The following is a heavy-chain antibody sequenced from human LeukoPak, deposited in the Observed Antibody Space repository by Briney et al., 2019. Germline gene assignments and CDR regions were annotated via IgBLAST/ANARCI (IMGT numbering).Heavy chain of an antibody. V-gene: IGHV4-59*01. J-gene: IGHJ3*02. CDR2: IYYSGST. Sequence: SETLSLTCTVSGGSISSYYWSWIRQPPGKGLEWIGNIYYSGSTNYNPSLKSRVTISVDTSKNQFSLKLSSVTAADTAVYYCASSPYCSGGSCYSGAFDIWGQGTMVTVSS. D-gene: IGHD2-15*01. CDR1: GGSISSYY. CDR3: ASSPYCSGGSCYSGAFDI.